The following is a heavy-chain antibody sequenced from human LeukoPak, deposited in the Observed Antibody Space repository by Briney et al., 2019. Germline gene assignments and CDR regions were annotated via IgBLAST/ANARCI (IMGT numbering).Heavy chain of an antibody. J-gene: IGHJ4*02. Sequence: PGGSLRLSCAASGFTFSSYAMSWVRQAPGKGLEWVSAISGSCGSTYYADSVKGRFTISRDNSKNTLYLQMYSLRAEDTAVYYCAKGVVVVPAAIDYWGQGTLVTVSS. D-gene: IGHD2-2*01. CDR2: ISGSCGST. CDR1: GFTFSSYA. CDR3: AKGVVVVPAAIDY. V-gene: IGHV3-23*01.